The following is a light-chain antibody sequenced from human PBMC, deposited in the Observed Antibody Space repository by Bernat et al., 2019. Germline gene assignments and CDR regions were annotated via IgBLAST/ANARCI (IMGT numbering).Light chain of an antibody. J-gene: IGKJ4*01. CDR2: ASS. CDR1: QSVNNY. Sequence: EIVLTQSPATLSLSPGESATLSCRASQSVNNYLAWYQQKPGQATRLLIYASSNRATGVPARFSGSGSGTDFILTISSLEPEDFAIYYCQQWSNWPPVTFGGGTKVEIK. V-gene: IGKV3-11*01. CDR3: QQWSNWPPVT.